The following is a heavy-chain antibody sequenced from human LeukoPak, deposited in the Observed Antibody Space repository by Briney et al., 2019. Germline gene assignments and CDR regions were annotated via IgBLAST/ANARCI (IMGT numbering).Heavy chain of an antibody. D-gene: IGHD1-26*01. J-gene: IGHJ4*02. Sequence: GRSLRLSCAASGFTFSSYAMHWVRQAPGKGPEWVAVISYVGSNKYYADSVKGRFTISRDNSKNTLYLQMNSLRAEDTAVYYCARERGSLLFDYWGQGTLVTVSS. CDR3: ARERGSLLFDY. CDR2: ISYVGSNK. CDR1: GFTFSSYA. V-gene: IGHV3-30-3*01.